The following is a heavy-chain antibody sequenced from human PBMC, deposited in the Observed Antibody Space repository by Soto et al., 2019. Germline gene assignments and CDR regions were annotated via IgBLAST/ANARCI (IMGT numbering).Heavy chain of an antibody. J-gene: IGHJ6*02. Sequence: QVQLVESGGGVVQPGRSLRLSCAASGFTFSSYGMHWVRQAPGKGLEWVAVISYDGSNKYYADSVKGRFTISRDNSKNTLYLQMNSLRAEDTAVYYCAKDSGFGYDSVWGMDVWGQGTMVTVSS. CDR1: GFTFSSYG. CDR2: ISYDGSNK. CDR3: AKDSGFGYDSVWGMDV. V-gene: IGHV3-30*18. D-gene: IGHD5-12*01.